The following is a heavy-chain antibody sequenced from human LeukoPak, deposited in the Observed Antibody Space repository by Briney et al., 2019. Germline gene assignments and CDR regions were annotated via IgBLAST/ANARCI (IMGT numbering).Heavy chain of an antibody. D-gene: IGHD3-22*01. CDR2: ISSSSSYI. CDR1: GFTFSSYS. Sequence: GGSLRLSCAASGFTFSSYSMNWVRQAPGKGLEWVSSISSSSSYIYYADSVKGRFTTFRDSAKNSLYLQMNSLRAEDTAVYYCARDTMIVAPDHFDYWGQGTLVTVSS. V-gene: IGHV3-21*01. J-gene: IGHJ4*02. CDR3: ARDTMIVAPDHFDY.